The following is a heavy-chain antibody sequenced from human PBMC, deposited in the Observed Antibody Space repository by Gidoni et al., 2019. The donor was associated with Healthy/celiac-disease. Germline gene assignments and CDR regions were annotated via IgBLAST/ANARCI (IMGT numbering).Heavy chain of an antibody. CDR2: IVVGSGNT. V-gene: IGHV1-58*01. Sequence: MQLVQSGPEVKKPGTSVKVSCKASGFTFTSSAVQWVRQARGQRLEWIGWIVVGSGNTNYAQKFQERVTITRDMSTSTAYMELSSLRSEDTAVYYCAAFSYYDSSGYHFDYWGQGTLVTVSS. CDR3: AAFSYYDSSGYHFDY. D-gene: IGHD3-22*01. J-gene: IGHJ4*02. CDR1: GFTFTSSA.